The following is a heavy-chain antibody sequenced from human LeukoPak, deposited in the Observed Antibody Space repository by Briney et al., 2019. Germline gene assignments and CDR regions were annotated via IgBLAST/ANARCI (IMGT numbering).Heavy chain of an antibody. CDR3: AREYCSGGSCYGY. CDR1: GFTFSSYG. Sequence: GRSLRLSCAASGFTFSSYGMPWVRQAPGKGLEWVAVIWYDGSNKYYADSVKGRFTISRDNSKNTLYLQMNSLRAEDTAVYYCAREYCSGGSCYGYWGLGTLVTVSS. D-gene: IGHD2-15*01. V-gene: IGHV3-33*01. CDR2: IWYDGSNK. J-gene: IGHJ4*02.